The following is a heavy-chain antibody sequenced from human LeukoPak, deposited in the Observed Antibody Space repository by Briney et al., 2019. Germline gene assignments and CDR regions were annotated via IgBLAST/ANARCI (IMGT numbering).Heavy chain of an antibody. V-gene: IGHV1-8*01. J-gene: IGHJ4*02. Sequence: EASVKVSCKASGYTFTSYDINWVRQATGQGLEWMGWMNPNSGNTGYAQKFQGRVTMTRNTSISTAYIELSSLRSDDTAVYYCARDGVAKYYYDSSAYYTDYWGQGTLVSVSS. CDR3: ARDGVAKYYYDSSAYYTDY. CDR1: GYTFTSYD. D-gene: IGHD3-22*01. CDR2: MNPNSGNT.